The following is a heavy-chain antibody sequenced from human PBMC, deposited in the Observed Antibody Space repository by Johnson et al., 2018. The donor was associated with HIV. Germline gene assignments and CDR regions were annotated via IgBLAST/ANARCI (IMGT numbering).Heavy chain of an antibody. CDR3: ARANSYGDYRAKAFDI. J-gene: IGHJ3*02. CDR1: GFTVSNNY. CDR2: IYSGGYT. V-gene: IGHV3-66*01. D-gene: IGHD4-17*01. Sequence: VQLVESGGGVVQPGGSLRLSCEASGFTVSNNYMSWVRQAPGKGLEWVSVIYSGGYTYSADSVKGRFTISRDNSKNSLYLQMNSLKTEDTAMYYCARANSYGDYRAKAFDIWGQGTMVTVSS.